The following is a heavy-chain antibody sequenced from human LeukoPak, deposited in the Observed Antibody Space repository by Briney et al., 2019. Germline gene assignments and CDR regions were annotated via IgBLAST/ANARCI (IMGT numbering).Heavy chain of an antibody. V-gene: IGHV1-2*02. CDR3: ARLKRTGEYSDDAFDI. CDR1: GYTFTSYA. CDR2: INPNSGGT. J-gene: IGHJ3*02. Sequence: ASVKVSCKASGYTFTSYAMNWVRQAPGQGLEWMGWINPNSGGTNYAQKFQGRVTMTRDTSISTAYMELSRLRSDDTAVYYCARLKRTGEYSDDAFDIWGQGTMVTVSS. D-gene: IGHD1-14*01.